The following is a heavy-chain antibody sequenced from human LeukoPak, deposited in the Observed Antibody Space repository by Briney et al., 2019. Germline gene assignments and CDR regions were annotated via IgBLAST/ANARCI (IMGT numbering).Heavy chain of an antibody. CDR3: ARFTYYYDSSGYTFGGMDV. V-gene: IGHV4-39*07. J-gene: IGHJ6*02. D-gene: IGHD3-22*01. CDR2: INHSGST. Sequence: SETLSLTCTVSGGSISSGTYYWSWIRQPPGKGLEWIGEINHSGSTNYNPSLKSRVTISVDTSKNQFSLKLSSVTAADTAVYYCARFTYYYDSSGYTFGGMDVWGQGTTVTVSS. CDR1: GGSISSGTYY.